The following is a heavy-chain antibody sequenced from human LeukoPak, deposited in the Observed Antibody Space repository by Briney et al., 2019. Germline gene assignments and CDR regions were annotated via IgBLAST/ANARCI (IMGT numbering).Heavy chain of an antibody. J-gene: IGHJ4*02. Sequence: GASVKVSCKASGYTFTSYYMHWVRQAPGQGLEWMGIINPSGGSTSYAQKFQGRVTMTRVTSTSTVYMELSSLRSEDTAVYYCARDHGAIDYFDYGGQGTLVTVSS. CDR1: GYTFTSYY. D-gene: IGHD2-21*01. CDR2: INPSGGST. CDR3: ARDHGAIDYFDY. V-gene: IGHV1-46*01.